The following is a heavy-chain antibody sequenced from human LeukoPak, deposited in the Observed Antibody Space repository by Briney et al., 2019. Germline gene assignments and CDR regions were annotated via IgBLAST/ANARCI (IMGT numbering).Heavy chain of an antibody. Sequence: PSDTLSLTCAVSGYSISSNHWWGWIRQPPRKGLEWIGYIFYAGSTYYNPSLKSRVTMSVDTSKNQFSLRLSSVTAVDTAVYYCARIGPILGAAWVDYWGQGTLVSVSS. CDR3: ARIGPILGAAWVDY. D-gene: IGHD3-3*02. V-gene: IGHV4-28*01. CDR2: IFYAGST. J-gene: IGHJ4*02. CDR1: GYSISSNHW.